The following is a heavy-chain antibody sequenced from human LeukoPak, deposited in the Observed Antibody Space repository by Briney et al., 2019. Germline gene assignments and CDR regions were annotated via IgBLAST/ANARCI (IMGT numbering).Heavy chain of an antibody. Sequence: PSETLSPTCSVSGDSIRSYYWSWIRQPPGKGLEWIGHIYYSGSTMYNPSLESRVTISLDTSRNQFSVMLTSVTAADTAVYYCARLGFCSGGRCLPDFWGQGTLVTVSS. V-gene: IGHV4-59*08. J-gene: IGHJ4*02. CDR1: GDSIRSYY. D-gene: IGHD2-15*01. CDR2: IYYSGST. CDR3: ARLGFCSGGRCLPDF.